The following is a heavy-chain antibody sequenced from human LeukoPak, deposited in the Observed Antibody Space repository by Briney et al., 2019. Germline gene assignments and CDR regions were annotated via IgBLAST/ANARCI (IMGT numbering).Heavy chain of an antibody. V-gene: IGHV3-20*04. CDR1: GFTFDDYG. J-gene: IGHJ3*02. D-gene: IGHD6-13*01. CDR3: ARDQVAAAGTGAFDI. CDR2: INWNGGST. Sequence: GGSLRLSCAASGFTFDDYGMSWVRQAPGKGLEWVSGINWNGGSTGYADSVKGRFTISRDNAKNSLYLQMNSLRAEDTALYYCARDQVAAAGTGAFDIWGQGTMVTVSS.